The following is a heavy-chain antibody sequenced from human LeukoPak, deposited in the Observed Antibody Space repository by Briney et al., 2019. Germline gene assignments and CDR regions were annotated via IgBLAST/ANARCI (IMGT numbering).Heavy chain of an antibody. J-gene: IGHJ4*02. CDR3: ARDRYYDSSGYPFDY. Sequence: PGRSLRLSCAASGFTLSSYGMHWVRQAPGKGLEWVAVIWYDGSNKYYADSVKGRFTISRDNSKNTLYLQMNSLRAEDTAVYYCARDRYYDSSGYPFDYWGQGTLVTVSS. CDR1: GFTLSSYG. D-gene: IGHD3-22*01. V-gene: IGHV3-33*01. CDR2: IWYDGSNK.